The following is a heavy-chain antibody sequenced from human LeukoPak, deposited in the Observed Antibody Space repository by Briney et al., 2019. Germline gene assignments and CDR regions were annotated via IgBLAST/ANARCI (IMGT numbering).Heavy chain of an antibody. CDR3: ARYRVITNDYFHY. D-gene: IGHD2-21*01. CDR2: ISNSGNTI. J-gene: IGHJ4*02. V-gene: IGHV3-11*01. Sequence: GGSLRLSCAASGFTFSDYYMSWIGQAPGKGLEWISYISNSGNTIKEADSVKGRFTISRDNAQNSLYLHMKSLRAEDTAVYYCARYRVITNDYFHYWGQGTLVSVSS. CDR1: GFTFSDYY.